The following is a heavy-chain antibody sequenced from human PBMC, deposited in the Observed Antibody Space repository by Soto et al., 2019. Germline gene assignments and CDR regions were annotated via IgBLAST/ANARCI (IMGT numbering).Heavy chain of an antibody. D-gene: IGHD6-19*01. V-gene: IGHV1-2*04. CDR2: INPNDGGT. CDR1: GYTFTGYN. Sequence: GASVQVSCKASGYTFTGYNIHWVRRAPGQGLEWMGWINPNDGGTTYAQNFQGWVTMTRDTSINTAYMDLTRLTSDDTAMYYCARGHGSDPSFDYWGQGTLVTVSS. CDR3: ARGHGSDPSFDY. J-gene: IGHJ4*02.